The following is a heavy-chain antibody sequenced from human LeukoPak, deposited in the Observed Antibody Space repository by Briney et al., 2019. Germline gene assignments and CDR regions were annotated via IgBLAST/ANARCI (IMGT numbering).Heavy chain of an antibody. CDR3: ARGRITIFGVLRRGAFDI. Sequence: PSETLSLTCTVSGYSISSGYYWGWIRQPPGKGLEWIGSIYHSGSTYYNPSLKSRVTISVDTSKNQFSLKLSSVTAADTAVYYCARGRITIFGVLRRGAFDIWGQGTMVTVSS. D-gene: IGHD3-3*01. CDR2: IYHSGST. J-gene: IGHJ3*02. CDR1: GYSISSGYY. V-gene: IGHV4-38-2*02.